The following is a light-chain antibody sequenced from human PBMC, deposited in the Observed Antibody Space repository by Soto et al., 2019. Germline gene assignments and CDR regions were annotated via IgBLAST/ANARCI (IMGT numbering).Light chain of an antibody. CDR2: EVS. CDR3: SSYTSSTTQV. CDR1: SSDVGGYNY. V-gene: IGLV2-14*01. J-gene: IGLJ3*02. Sequence: QSVLTQPASVSGSPGQSITISCTGTSSDVGGYNYVSWYQRHPGRAPKLIIYEVSNRPSGVSNRFSGSKSGNTASLTISGLQPEDEADYYRSSYTSSTTQVFGGGTKLTVL.